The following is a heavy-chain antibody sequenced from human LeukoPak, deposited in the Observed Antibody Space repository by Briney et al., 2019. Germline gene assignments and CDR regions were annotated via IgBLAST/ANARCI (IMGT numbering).Heavy chain of an antibody. V-gene: IGHV1-69*05. D-gene: IGHD3-10*01. Sequence: VASVKVSCKSSGGTFSSYALSWVRQAPGQGLEWMGGLIPIFGRVNYAQKFQGRVTITTDEPTSTAYMELRSLRSEDTAVYFCARGVFGADDVFDIWGQGTMVTVSS. CDR3: ARGVFGADDVFDI. CDR2: LIPIFGRV. CDR1: GGTFSSYA. J-gene: IGHJ3*02.